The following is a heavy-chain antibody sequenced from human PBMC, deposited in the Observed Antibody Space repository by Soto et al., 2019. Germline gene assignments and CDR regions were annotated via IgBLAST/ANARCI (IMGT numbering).Heavy chain of an antibody. CDR2: IIPIFGTG. CDR1: GGPLSSYA. Sequence: PVKVSCKASGGPLSSYAIRWVRQAPGQGLEWMGGIIPIFGTGNYAQKFQGRVTITADESTSTAYMELSSLRSADTAVYYCASMPSIAAAGTIFYYYYGMDVWGQGTTVTVSS. J-gene: IGHJ6*02. CDR3: ASMPSIAAAGTIFYYYYGMDV. V-gene: IGHV1-69*01. D-gene: IGHD6-13*01.